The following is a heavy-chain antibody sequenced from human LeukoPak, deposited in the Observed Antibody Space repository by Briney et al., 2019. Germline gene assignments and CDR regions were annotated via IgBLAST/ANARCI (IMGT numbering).Heavy chain of an antibody. CDR3: ATDLRRYCSGGSCYSFDY. CDR2: FDPEDGET. CDR1: GYTLTELS. D-gene: IGHD2-15*01. Sequence: GASVKVSCKVSGYTLTELSMHWVQQAPGKGLEWMGGFDPEDGETIYAQKFQGRVTMTEDTSTDTAYMELSSLRSEDTAVYYCATDLRRYCSGGSCYSFDYWGQGTLVTVSS. V-gene: IGHV1-24*01. J-gene: IGHJ4*02.